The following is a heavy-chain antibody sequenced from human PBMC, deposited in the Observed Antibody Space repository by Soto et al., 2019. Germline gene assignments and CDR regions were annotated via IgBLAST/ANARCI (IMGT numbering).Heavy chain of an antibody. J-gene: IGHJ6*02. CDR1: GGTFSSYA. V-gene: IGHV1-69*01. D-gene: IGHD2-2*01. CDR3: ARSQGSSTSLEIYYYYYYGMDV. CDR2: IIPISGTA. Sequence: QVQLVQSGAEVKKPGSSVKVSCKASGGTFSSYAISWVRQAPGQGLEWMGGIIPISGTANYAQKFQGRVTITPDESTSTAYMELRSLRSEDTAVYYCARSQGSSTSLEIYYYYYYGMDVWGQGTTVTVSS.